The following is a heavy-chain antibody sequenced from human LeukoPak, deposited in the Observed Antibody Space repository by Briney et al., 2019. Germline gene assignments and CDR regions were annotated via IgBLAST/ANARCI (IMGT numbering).Heavy chain of an antibody. CDR1: GFTFSSYA. V-gene: IGHV3-7*01. Sequence: PGGSLRLSCAASGFTFSSYAMSWVRQAPGKGLEWVANIRGDESRKYYLDSVKGRFTISRDNAKNSLYLQMNSLRAEDTAVYYCARVYRNEEDFWTTKNYMDVWGKGTTVTVSS. J-gene: IGHJ6*03. CDR2: IRGDESRK. CDR3: ARVYRNEEDFWTTKNYMDV. D-gene: IGHD3/OR15-3a*01.